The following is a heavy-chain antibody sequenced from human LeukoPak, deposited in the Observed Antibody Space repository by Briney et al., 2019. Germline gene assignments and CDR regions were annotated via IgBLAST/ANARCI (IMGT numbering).Heavy chain of an antibody. CDR1: GFTFSGYV. CDR3: ARPRGNCSSTTCFIFDY. Sequence: GGSLRLSCAASGFTFSGYVMHWVRQAPGKGLEWVAIVSDDGTNKYYTDSVKGRFTISRDNSRNTLFLQMNSLRVEDTAIYYCARPRGNCSSTTCFIFDYWGQGILVTVSS. D-gene: IGHD2-2*01. V-gene: IGHV3-30-3*01. J-gene: IGHJ4*02. CDR2: VSDDGTNK.